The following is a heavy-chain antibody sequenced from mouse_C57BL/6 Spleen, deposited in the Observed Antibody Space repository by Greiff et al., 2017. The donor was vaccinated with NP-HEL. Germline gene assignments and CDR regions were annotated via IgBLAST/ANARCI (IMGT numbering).Heavy chain of an antibody. CDR3: ARHGSTMVTTNYFDY. D-gene: IGHD2-2*01. J-gene: IGHJ2*01. Sequence: EVQRVESGGDLVKPGGSLKLSCAASGFTFSSYGMSWVRQTPDKRLEWVATISSGGSYTYYPDSVKGRFTISRDNAKNTLYLQMSSLKSEDTAMYYCARHGSTMVTTNYFDYWGQGTTLTVSS. CDR2: ISSGGSYT. CDR1: GFTFSSYG. V-gene: IGHV5-6*01.